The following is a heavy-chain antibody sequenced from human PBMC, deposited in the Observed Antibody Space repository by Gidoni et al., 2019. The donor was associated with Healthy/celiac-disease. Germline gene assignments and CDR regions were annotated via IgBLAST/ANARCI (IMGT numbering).Heavy chain of an antibody. V-gene: IGHV3-21*01. CDR2: ISSSSSDI. D-gene: IGHD6-19*01. Sequence: EVQLVESGGGLVKPGGSLRLSGAASGFTFSSYSMNWVRQAPGKGLEWGSSISSSSSDIYYADSVKGRFTISRDNAKNSLYLQMNSLRAEDTAVYYCARLRHIAVAGSYYYYGMDVWGQGTTVTVSS. CDR3: ARLRHIAVAGSYYYYGMDV. CDR1: GFTFSSYS. J-gene: IGHJ6*02.